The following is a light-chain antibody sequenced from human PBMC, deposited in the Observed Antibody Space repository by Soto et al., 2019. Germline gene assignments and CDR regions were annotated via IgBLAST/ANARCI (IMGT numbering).Light chain of an antibody. V-gene: IGKV1-5*03. Sequence: DIQMAQSPSTLSASVGDRVTITCRASQSISSWLAWYQQKPGKAPKLLIYKASSLESGVPSRFSGSGSGTEFTLTISSLQPDDFATYYCQQYDSHLVTFGQGTRLEIK. CDR2: KAS. CDR3: QQYDSHLVT. J-gene: IGKJ5*01. CDR1: QSISSW.